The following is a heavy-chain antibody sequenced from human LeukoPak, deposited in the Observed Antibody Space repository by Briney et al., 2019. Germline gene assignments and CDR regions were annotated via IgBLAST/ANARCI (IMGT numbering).Heavy chain of an antibody. J-gene: IGHJ4*02. CDR3: ARVQMVRGAPNHFDY. Sequence: GESLKISCKGSGYRFSSYWIGWVRQLPGKGLELMGIISPSDSDTRYSPSFQGQVTISADKSISTAYLQWSSLKASDTAMYYCARVQMVRGAPNHFDYWGQGTLVTVSS. CDR2: ISPSDSDT. D-gene: IGHD3-10*01. CDR1: GYRFSSYW. V-gene: IGHV5-51*01.